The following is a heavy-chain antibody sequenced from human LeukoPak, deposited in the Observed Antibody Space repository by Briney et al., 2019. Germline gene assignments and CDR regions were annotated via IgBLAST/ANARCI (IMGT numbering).Heavy chain of an antibody. J-gene: IGHJ4*02. CDR1: GVIFNNFA. Sequence: GGSLRLSCAPSGVIFNNFAFHWVRQAPGKGLEWIAAVSYDGSNKYYADSVKGRFTISRDNSKNTLYLQMNSLRAEDTAVYYCARGGIVVVTATVDYWGQGTLVTVSS. D-gene: IGHD2-21*02. V-gene: IGHV3-30-3*01. CDR3: ARGGIVVVTATVDY. CDR2: VSYDGSNK.